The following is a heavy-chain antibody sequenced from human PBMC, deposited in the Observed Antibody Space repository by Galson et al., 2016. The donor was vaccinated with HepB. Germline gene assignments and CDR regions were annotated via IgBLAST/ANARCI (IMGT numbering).Heavy chain of an antibody. CDR1: GFTFSSNW. V-gene: IGHV3-74*01. J-gene: IGHJ4*02. D-gene: IGHD4-17*01. Sequence: SLRLSCAASGFTFSSNWMHWVRQAPGKGLVWVSRIETDGTRTTYADSVKGRFTSSRDNAKNTLYLQMDSLRVEDTAVYYCVRALRSPGASYFDYWGQGSLVTVSS. CDR3: VRALRSPGASYFDY. CDR2: IETDGTRT.